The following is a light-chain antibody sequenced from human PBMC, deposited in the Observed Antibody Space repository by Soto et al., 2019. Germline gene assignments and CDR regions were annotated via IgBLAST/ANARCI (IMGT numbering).Light chain of an antibody. V-gene: IGKV1-9*01. Sequence: IQLTQSPSSLSASVGDRVTITCRASQGISSHLAWYQQRPGKAPVLLIYGASNLQSGVPSRFIGSGSGTAFTLTISRLQPEDFATYYWQQFSGYPLTFGQGKRLEIK. CDR1: QGISSH. CDR3: QQFSGYPLT. J-gene: IGKJ5*01. CDR2: GAS.